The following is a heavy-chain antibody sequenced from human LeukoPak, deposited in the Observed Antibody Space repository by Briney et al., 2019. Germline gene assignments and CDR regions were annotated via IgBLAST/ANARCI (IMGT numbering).Heavy chain of an antibody. CDR1: GFTFSSYA. D-gene: IGHD3-10*01. CDR3: AREDIPMVLSLDH. J-gene: IGHJ4*02. CDR2: ISGGGDNT. V-gene: IGHV3-23*01. Sequence: GGSLRLSCAASGFTFSSYAMSWVRQAPGKGLEWVSAISGGGDNTYYADFVRGRFTVSRDNSKNTLYVQMTSLRAEDTAVYYCAREDIPMVLSLDHWGQGTLVTVSS.